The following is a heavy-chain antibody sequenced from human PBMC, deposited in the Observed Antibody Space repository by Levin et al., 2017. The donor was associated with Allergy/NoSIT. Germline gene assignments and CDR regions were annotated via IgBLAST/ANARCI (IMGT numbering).Heavy chain of an antibody. CDR2: ITVSGAST. J-gene: IGHJ3*02. V-gene: IGHV3-23*01. CDR3: ANGGDCRSISCHYTPGFDI. CDR1: GLTFNTYA. Sequence: PGGSLRLSCAASGLTFNTYAFSWVRQAPGKGLEWVSTITVSGASTFYADSVKGRFTISRDNSRSTVYLQMNSLRAEDAAVYYCANGGDCRSISCHYTPGFDIWGQGTVVTVSS. D-gene: IGHD2-2*01.